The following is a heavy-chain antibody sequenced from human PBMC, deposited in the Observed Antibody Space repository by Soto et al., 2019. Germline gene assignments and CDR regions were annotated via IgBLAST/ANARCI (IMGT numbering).Heavy chain of an antibody. Sequence: QVQLVQSGAEVKKPGASVKVTCKASGYTFTSYGINWVRQAPGQGLEWMGWISGYNGNTDYAQKFQGRVTMTTDTATSTAYMELRSLRSDVTAVNYCARGRGIAVAAESSGQGTLVTVSS. J-gene: IGHJ5*02. D-gene: IGHD6-19*01. CDR2: ISGYNGNT. CDR3: ARGRGIAVAAES. CDR1: GYTFTSYG. V-gene: IGHV1-18*04.